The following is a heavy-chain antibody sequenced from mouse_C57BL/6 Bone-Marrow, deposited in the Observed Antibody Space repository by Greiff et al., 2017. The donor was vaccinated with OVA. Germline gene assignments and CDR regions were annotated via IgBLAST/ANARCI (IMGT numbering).Heavy chain of an antibody. D-gene: IGHD1-1*01. J-gene: IGHJ2*01. CDR3: ARSIYYYVPYYFDY. CDR1: GYTFTSYW. CDR2: INPSNGGT. V-gene: IGHV1-53*01. Sequence: QVQLKQPGTELVKPGASVKLSCKASGYTFTSYWMHWVKQRPGQGLEWIGNINPSNGGTNYNEKFKSKATLTVDKSSSTAYMQLSSLTSEDSAVYYCARSIYYYVPYYFDYWGQGTTLTVSS.